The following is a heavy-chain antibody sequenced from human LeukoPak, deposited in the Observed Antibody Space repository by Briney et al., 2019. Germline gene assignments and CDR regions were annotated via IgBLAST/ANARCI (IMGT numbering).Heavy chain of an antibody. D-gene: IGHD1-26*01. V-gene: IGHV3-21*01. J-gene: IGHJ6*03. CDR3: ARDPYSGSYGDYYYYYMDV. Sequence: GGSLRLSCAASGFTFSSYSMNWVRQAPGKGLEWVSSISSSSSYIYYADSVKGRFTISRDNAKNSLYLQMNSLRDEDTAVYYCARDPYSGSYGDYYYYYMDVWGKGTTVTISS. CDR1: GFTFSSYS. CDR2: ISSSSSYI.